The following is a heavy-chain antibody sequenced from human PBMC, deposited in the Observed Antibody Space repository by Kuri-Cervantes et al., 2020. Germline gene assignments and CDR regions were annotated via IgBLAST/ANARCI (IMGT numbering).Heavy chain of an antibody. CDR3: ARLEWGRRYFDL. V-gene: IGHV4-30-4*08. Sequence: SETLSLTCTVSGGSINSGDSYWGWIRQSPGKGLEWIGYIDNSGDTYYNPSLKSLVTISVDTSKNQFSLKLSSVTAADTAVYYRARLEWGRRYFDLWGRGTLVTVSS. J-gene: IGHJ2*01. CDR1: GGSINSGDSY. D-gene: IGHD1-26*01. CDR2: IDNSGDT.